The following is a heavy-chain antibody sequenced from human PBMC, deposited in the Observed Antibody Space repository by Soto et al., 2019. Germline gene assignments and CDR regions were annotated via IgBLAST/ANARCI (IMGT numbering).Heavy chain of an antibody. CDR2: ISDTGTRT. CDR3: AKSLDIHYKNWFDP. J-gene: IGHJ5*02. CDR1: GFTFSSAA. D-gene: IGHD4-4*01. Sequence: QILESGGSLVQPGGSLRLSCVAAGFTFSSAAMTWVRQAPGKGLAWVSIISDTGTRTHNADSVKGRFTISRDNSKNTLYLDMNSLRAEDTAVYYCAKSLDIHYKNWFDPWGQGTLVTVSS. V-gene: IGHV3-23*01.